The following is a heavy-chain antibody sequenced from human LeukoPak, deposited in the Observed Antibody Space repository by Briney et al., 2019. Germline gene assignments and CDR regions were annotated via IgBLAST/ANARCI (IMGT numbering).Heavy chain of an antibody. CDR2: MSPNTGVT. J-gene: IGHJ3*01. V-gene: IGHV1-2*02. CDR1: GYTFTGYF. CDR3: AASIIAVAGTASHL. Sequence: ASVKVSCKASGYTFTGYFIHWVRQAPGQGLEWMGWMSPNTGVTKYTQRFQGRVTMTRDTSISTAYMELSRLTSDDTAIYYCAASIIAVAGTASHLWGQGTMVTVSS. D-gene: IGHD6-19*01.